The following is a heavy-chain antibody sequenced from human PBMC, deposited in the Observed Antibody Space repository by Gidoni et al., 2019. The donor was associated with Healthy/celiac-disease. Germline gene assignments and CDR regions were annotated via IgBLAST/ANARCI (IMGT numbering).Heavy chain of an antibody. CDR2: FDPEDGET. D-gene: IGHD3-3*01. CDR1: GYTLTELS. Sequence: QVQLVQSGAEVKKPGASVKVSCKVSGYTLTELSMHWVRQAPGKGLEWMGGFDPEDGETIYAQKFQGRVTMTEDTSTDTAYMELSSLRSEDTAVYYCATDIRNYDFWSGYYRSGYYFDYWGQGTLVTVSS. CDR3: ATDIRNYDFWSGYYRSGYYFDY. V-gene: IGHV1-24*01. J-gene: IGHJ4*02.